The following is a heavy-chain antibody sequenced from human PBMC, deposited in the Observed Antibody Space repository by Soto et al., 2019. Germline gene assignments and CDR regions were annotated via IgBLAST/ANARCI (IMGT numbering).Heavy chain of an antibody. CDR3: ARGLTIFGGHSGLDY. Sequence: ASVKVSCKASGGTFSSYAISWVRQAPGQGLEWMGGIIPIFGTANYAQKFQGRVTITADESTSTAYMELSSLRSEDTAVYYCARGLTIFGGHSGLDYWGQGTLVTVSS. CDR1: GGTFSSYA. J-gene: IGHJ4*02. CDR2: IIPIFGTA. V-gene: IGHV1-69*13. D-gene: IGHD3-3*01.